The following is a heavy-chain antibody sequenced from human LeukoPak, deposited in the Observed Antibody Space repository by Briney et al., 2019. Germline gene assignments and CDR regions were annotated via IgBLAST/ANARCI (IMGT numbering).Heavy chain of an antibody. CDR1: GFTFSSYG. Sequence: PGGSLRLSCVASGFTFSSYGMHWVRQAPGKGLEWVAVIWYDGSNKYYADSVKGRFTISRDNSKNTLYLQMNSLRAEDTAVYYCAKAGPTYYYDSSGYYYGDYWGQGTLVTVSS. CDR2: IWYDGSNK. V-gene: IGHV3-33*06. CDR3: AKAGPTYYYDSSGYYYGDY. D-gene: IGHD3-22*01. J-gene: IGHJ4*02.